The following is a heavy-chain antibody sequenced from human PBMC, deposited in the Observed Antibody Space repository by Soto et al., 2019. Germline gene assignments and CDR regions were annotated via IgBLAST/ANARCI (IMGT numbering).Heavy chain of an antibody. Sequence: EVQLVESGGDLVQPGGSLRLSCAASGFIFSHAWFHWVRQPPGKGLELVGRVKNNGGATDYAPSVKGRFTISRDDFKDMVYLQMSSLRTEDTAIYYCAADLGPAYDSNNWFDPWGQGTLVTVSS. CDR1: GFIFSHAW. D-gene: IGHD2-21*01. V-gene: IGHV3-15*07. J-gene: IGHJ5*02. CDR2: VKNNGGAT. CDR3: AADLGPAYDSNNWFDP.